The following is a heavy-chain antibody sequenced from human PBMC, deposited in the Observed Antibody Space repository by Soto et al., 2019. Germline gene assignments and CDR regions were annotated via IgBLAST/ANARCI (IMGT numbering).Heavy chain of an antibody. Sequence: GASVKVSCKASGYTFTSYYMHWVRQAPGQGLEWMGIINPSGGSTSYAQKFQGRVTMTRDTSTSTVYMKLSSLRSEDTAVYYCASDSGYSSILEYYGMDVWGQGTTVTVSS. CDR1: GYTFTSYY. V-gene: IGHV1-46*01. CDR2: INPSGGST. CDR3: ASDSGYSSILEYYGMDV. J-gene: IGHJ6*02. D-gene: IGHD6-13*01.